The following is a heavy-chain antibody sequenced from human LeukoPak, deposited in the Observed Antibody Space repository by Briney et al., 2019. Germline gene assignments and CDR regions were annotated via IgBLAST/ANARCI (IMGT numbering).Heavy chain of an antibody. J-gene: IGHJ5*02. CDR3: ARQPRAPMWFDP. V-gene: IGHV4-31*03. D-gene: IGHD2-2*01. Sequence: PSQTLSLTCTVSGGSISSGGYSWSWIRQHPGKGLEWIGYIYYSGSTYYNPSLKSRVTISVDTSKNQFSLKLSSVTAADTAVYYCARQPRAPMWFDPWGQGTLVTVSS. CDR1: GGSISSGGYS. CDR2: IYYSGST.